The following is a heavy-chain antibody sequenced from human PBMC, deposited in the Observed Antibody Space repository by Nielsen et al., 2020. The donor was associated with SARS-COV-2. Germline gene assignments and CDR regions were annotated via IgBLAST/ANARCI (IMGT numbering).Heavy chain of an antibody. J-gene: IGHJ4*02. CDR3: VRDAEPQAYDSDTWGPFDR. V-gene: IGHV3-49*04. CDR2: IRSKPFGGTT. D-gene: IGHD3-10*01. Sequence: GGSLRLSCTGSGFNFGDYAMSWVRQAPGKGLEWVGFIRSKPFGGTTEYAASVAGRFSISRDDSKRVAFLQMHSLRTEDTAVYFCVRDAEPQAYDSDTWGPFDRWGQGTLVTVSS. CDR1: GFNFGDYA.